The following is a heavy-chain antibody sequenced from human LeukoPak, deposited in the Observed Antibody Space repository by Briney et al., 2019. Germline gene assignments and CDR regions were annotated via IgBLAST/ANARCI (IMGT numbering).Heavy chain of an antibody. CDR1: GFTVSSNY. V-gene: IGHV3-53*01. J-gene: IGHJ3*02. CDR2: IYSDGNT. Sequence: PGGSLRLSCAASGFTVSSNYMNWVRQAPGKGLEWVSVIYSDGNTYYADSVKGRFTISRDNSKNTLYLQMNSLRAEDTAVYYGARDRRLLYFGELFHDAFDIWGQGTMVTVSS. CDR3: ARDRRLLYFGELFHDAFDI. D-gene: IGHD3-10*01.